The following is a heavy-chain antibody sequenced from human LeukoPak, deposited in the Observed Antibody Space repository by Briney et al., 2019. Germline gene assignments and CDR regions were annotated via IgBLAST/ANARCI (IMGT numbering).Heavy chain of an antibody. V-gene: IGHV4-59*01. CDR3: ATGSYPFEY. CDR1: GGSLSTYSY. D-gene: IGHD3-10*01. J-gene: IGHJ4*02. Sequence: SETLSLTCVVSGGSLSTYSYWSWIRQPPGKGLEWIGLMYSSGSTNYNPSLKSRVTMSVDTSKNQFSLRLNSVTAVDTAVYYCATGSYPFEYWGQGTLVTVSS. CDR2: MYSSGST.